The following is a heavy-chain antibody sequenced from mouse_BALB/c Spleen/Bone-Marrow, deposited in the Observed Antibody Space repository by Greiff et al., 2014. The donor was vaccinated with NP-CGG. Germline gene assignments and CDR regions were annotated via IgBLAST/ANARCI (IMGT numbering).Heavy chain of an antibody. Sequence: EVQLVESGGGLVQPGGSRKLSCAASGFTFSSFGMHWVRQAPEKGLEWVAYISSGSSTIYYGDTVMGRFTISRDNPKNTLFLQMTSLRSEDTATYYCVRSGSSSGYLDYWGQGTTLTVSS. CDR2: ISSGSSTI. CDR3: VRSGSSSGYLDY. V-gene: IGHV5-17*02. D-gene: IGHD1-1*01. J-gene: IGHJ2*01. CDR1: GFTFSSFG.